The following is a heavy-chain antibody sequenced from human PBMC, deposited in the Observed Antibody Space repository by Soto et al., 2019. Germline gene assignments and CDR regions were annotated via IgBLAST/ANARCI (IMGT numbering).Heavy chain of an antibody. Sequence: QVQLVQSGAEVKKPGSSVKVSCKASGGTFSRYAISWVRQAPGQGLEWRGGIIPISDTTNYAQKFQGRVTITADESTSTAYMQLSSLRSEDTAVYYCARSQGSSTSLEIYYYYYYGMDVWGQGTTVTVSS. D-gene: IGHD2-2*01. CDR3: ARSQGSSTSLEIYYYYYYGMDV. V-gene: IGHV1-69*01. CDR2: IIPISDTT. CDR1: GGTFSRYA. J-gene: IGHJ6*02.